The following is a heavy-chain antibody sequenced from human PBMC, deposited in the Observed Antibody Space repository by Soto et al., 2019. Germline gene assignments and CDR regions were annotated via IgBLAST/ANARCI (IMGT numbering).Heavy chain of an antibody. V-gene: IGHV4-59*11. J-gene: IGHJ4*02. D-gene: IGHD6-13*01. Sequence: QVQLQESGPGLVKPSETLSLTCTVSGGSISSHHWSWIRQPPGKGPECIGSIHDSGSTTYNPSLKGRVTISVDTSKNQFSLSMTSVTAADTAVYYCAIGGASSIWLDYWGQGILVTVSS. CDR1: GGSISSHH. CDR3: AIGGASSIWLDY. CDR2: IHDSGST.